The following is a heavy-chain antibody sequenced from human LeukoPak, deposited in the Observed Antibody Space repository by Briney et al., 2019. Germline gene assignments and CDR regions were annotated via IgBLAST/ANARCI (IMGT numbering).Heavy chain of an antibody. D-gene: IGHD2-2*01. J-gene: IGHJ3*01. CDR3: ARYCSSTSCSPGAYDV. V-gene: IGHV4-39*01. CDR2: IYYGGST. Sequence: SETLSLTCTVSGGSISSYYWGWIRQPPGKGLEWIGSIYYGGSTYYDPSLKSRVTISVDTFKNQFSLKLSSVTAADTAVYYCARYCSSTSCSPGAYDVWGQGTMVTVSS. CDR1: GGSISSYY.